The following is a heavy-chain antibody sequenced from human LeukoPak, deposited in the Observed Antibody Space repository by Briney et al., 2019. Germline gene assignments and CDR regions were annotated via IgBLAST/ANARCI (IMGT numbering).Heavy chain of an antibody. J-gene: IGHJ4*02. CDR3: AREWVYDSWDY. V-gene: IGHV3-48*03. CDR2: ISSSGSTI. CDR1: GFTYSSYE. Sequence: PGGSLRLSCAASGFTYSSYEMNWVRQPSGKGLVWVSYISSSGSTIYYADSVKGRFTISRDNAKNSLYLQMSSLRAEDTAVYYCAREWVYDSWDYWGQGTLVTVSS. D-gene: IGHD3-3*01.